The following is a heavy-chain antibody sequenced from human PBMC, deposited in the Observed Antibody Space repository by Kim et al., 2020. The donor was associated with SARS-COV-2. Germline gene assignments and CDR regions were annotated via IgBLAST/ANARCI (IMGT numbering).Heavy chain of an antibody. CDR1: GFTFSSYA. CDR3: ARFRGGCSGGSCYYYYGMDV. CDR2: IWYDGSNK. Sequence: GGSLRHSCAASGFTFSSYAMHWVRQAPGKGLEWVAVIWYDGSNKYYADSVKGRFTISRDNSKNTLYLQMNSLRAEDTAVYYCARFRGGCSGGSCYYYYGMDVWGQGTTVTVSS. V-gene: IGHV3-33*01. J-gene: IGHJ6*02. D-gene: IGHD2-15*01.